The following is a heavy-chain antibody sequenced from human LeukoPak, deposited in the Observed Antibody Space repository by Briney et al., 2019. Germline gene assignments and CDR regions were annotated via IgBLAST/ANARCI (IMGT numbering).Heavy chain of an antibody. V-gene: IGHV3-23*01. Sequence: PGGSLRLSCAASGFTFSSYWMSWVRQAPGKGLEWVSGISGSASSTNYADSVEGRFTISRDNSKNEVYLQMNSLRAEDTAVYYCAKDQGRGYGSGSFSSDYWGQGTLVTVSS. J-gene: IGHJ4*02. D-gene: IGHD3-10*01. CDR3: AKDQGRGYGSGSFSSDY. CDR2: ISGSASST. CDR1: GFTFSSYW.